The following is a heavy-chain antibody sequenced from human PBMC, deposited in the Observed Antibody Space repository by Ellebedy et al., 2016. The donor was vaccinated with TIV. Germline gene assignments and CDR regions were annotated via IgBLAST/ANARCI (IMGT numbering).Heavy chain of an antibody. Sequence: PGGSLRLSCAGSGFHLGAYSINWVRQAPGKGLEWLSYIAGPTSPIYYADSVKGRFTISRDHAQNSAFLQLNSLRVEDTAMYYWVRWGDYEGWDLWGQGTLVTVSS. CDR3: VRWGDYEGWDL. CDR1: GFHLGAYS. V-gene: IGHV3-48*04. J-gene: IGHJ5*02. CDR2: IAGPTSPI. D-gene: IGHD4-17*01.